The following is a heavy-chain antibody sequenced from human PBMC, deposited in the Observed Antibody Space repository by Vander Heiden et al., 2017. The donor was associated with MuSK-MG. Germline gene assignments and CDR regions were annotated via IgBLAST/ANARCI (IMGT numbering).Heavy chain of an antibody. J-gene: IGHJ5*02. CDR1: GYTFTGYY. CDR2: INPNSGGT. D-gene: IGHD2-15*01. CDR3: ARDVGDCSGGSCFNWFDP. Sequence: QVQLVQSGAEVKKPGASVKVSCKASGYTFTGYYMHWVRQAPGQGLEWMGWINPNSGGTNYAQKFQGWVTMTRDTSISTAYMELSRLRSDDTAVYYCARDVGDCSGGSCFNWFDPWGQGTLVTVSS. V-gene: IGHV1-2*04.